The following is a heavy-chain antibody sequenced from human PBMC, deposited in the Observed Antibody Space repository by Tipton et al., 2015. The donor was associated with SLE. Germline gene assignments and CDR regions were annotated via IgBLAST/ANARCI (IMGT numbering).Heavy chain of an antibody. J-gene: IGHJ4*02. V-gene: IGHV3-43*01. CDR3: AKGPYYDSSGYPFDY. Sequence: LSLTCAASGFTFDDYTMHWVRQAPGKGLEWVSLISWDGGSTYYADSVKGRFTISRDNSKNSLYLQMNSLRTEDTALYYCAKGPYYDSSGYPFDYWGQGTLLTVSS. CDR2: ISWDGGST. D-gene: IGHD3-22*01. CDR1: GFTFDDYT.